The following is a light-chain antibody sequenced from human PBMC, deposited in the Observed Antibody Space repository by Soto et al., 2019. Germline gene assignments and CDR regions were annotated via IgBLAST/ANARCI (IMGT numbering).Light chain of an antibody. J-gene: IGKJ4*01. CDR1: QGINNF. CDR3: QKYDSVPIT. CDR2: AAS. V-gene: IGKV1-27*01. Sequence: DIQMTQSPSSLSASVGDRVTITCRASQGINNFVAWYQQKPGEVPKLLIYAASTLQSGVPSRFSGSGFGKDFVLTISSLEPEDVATYYCQKYDSVPITFGGGTRVEIK.